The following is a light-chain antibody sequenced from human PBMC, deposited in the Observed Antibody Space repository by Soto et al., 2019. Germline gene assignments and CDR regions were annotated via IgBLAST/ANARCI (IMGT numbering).Light chain of an antibody. J-gene: IGKJ2*01. CDR2: GAS. Sequence: EIVMTQSPVTLSVSPGERGTLSCRASPSVSTKLPWYQQKPGQAPRLLIYGASTRSTGIPARFSGGGSWTEFSLTISSLQSEDFAVYYCLHYNNWPYPFGQGTRVEI. CDR1: PSVSTK. V-gene: IGKV3-15*01. CDR3: LHYNNWPYP.